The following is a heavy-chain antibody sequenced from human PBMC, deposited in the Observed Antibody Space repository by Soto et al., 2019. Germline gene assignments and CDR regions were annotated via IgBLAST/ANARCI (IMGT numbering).Heavy chain of an antibody. CDR3: ARGEFYDILTGLLY. D-gene: IGHD3-9*01. CDR2: ISAYNGNT. CDR1: GYTFTSYG. V-gene: IGHV1-18*01. J-gene: IGHJ4*02. Sequence: GASVKXSCKASGYTFTSYGISWVRQAPGQGLEWMGWISAYNGNTNYAQKLQGRVTMTTDTSTSTAYMELRSLRSDDTAVYYCARGEFYDILTGLLYWGQGTLVTVSS.